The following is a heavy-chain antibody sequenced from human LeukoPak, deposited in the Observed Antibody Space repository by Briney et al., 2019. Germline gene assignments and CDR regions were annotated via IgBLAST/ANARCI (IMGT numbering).Heavy chain of an antibody. Sequence: SETLSLTCAVSGGSISSGGYSWSWIRQPPGKGLEWIGYIYHSGSTNYNPSLKSRVTISVDKSKNQFSLKLSSVTAADTAVYYCARAIITGTPPGYYYYGMDVWGQGTTVTVSS. CDR1: GGSISSGGYS. CDR3: ARAIITGTPPGYYYYGMDV. CDR2: IYHSGST. V-gene: IGHV4-30-2*01. J-gene: IGHJ6*02. D-gene: IGHD1-20*01.